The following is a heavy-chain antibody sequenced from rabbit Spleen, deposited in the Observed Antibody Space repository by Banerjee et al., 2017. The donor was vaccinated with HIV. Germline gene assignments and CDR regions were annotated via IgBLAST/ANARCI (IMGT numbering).Heavy chain of an antibody. D-gene: IGHD7-1*01. V-gene: IGHV1S45*01. J-gene: IGHJ4*01. CDR2: IYGGGSGITS. Sequence: QEQLVESGGGLVKPGASLTLTCKASGFSFSNKAVMCWVRQAPGKGLEWIACIYGGGSGITSYYASWAKGRFTISKTSSTTVTLQMTSLTAADTATYFCARAYGFTDDSTFDLWGPGTLVTVS. CDR1: GFSFSNKAV. CDR3: ARAYGFTDDSTFDL.